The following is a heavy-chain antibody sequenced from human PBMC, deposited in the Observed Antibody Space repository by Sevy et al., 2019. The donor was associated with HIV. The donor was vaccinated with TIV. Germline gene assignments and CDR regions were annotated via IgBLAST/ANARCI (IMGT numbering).Heavy chain of an antibody. Sequence: ASVKVSCKASGGTFSSYAISWVRQAPGQGLEWMGGIIPIFGTANYAQKFHGRVTITADESTSTAYMELSSLRSEDTAVYYCVPTTVVTNPWGQGTLVTVSS. V-gene: IGHV1-69*13. D-gene: IGHD4-17*01. CDR3: VPTTVVTNP. CDR1: GGTFSSYA. J-gene: IGHJ5*02. CDR2: IIPIFGTA.